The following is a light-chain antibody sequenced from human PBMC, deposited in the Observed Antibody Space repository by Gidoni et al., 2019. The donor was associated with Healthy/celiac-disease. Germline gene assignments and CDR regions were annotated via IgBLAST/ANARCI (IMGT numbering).Light chain of an antibody. J-gene: IGLJ1*01. Sequence: QSALTQPASVSGSPGQSITISCTGTSSDVGGYNYVSWYQQHPVKAPKLMIYEVSNRPSRVSNRFSGSKSGNTDSLTISGLQAEDEADYYCSSYTSSSTYNYVFGTGTKVTVL. CDR2: EVS. CDR3: SSYTSSSTYNYV. CDR1: SSDVGGYNY. V-gene: IGLV2-14*01.